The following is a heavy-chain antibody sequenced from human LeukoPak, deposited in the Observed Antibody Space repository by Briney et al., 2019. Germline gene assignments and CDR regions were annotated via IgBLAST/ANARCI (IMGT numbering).Heavy chain of an antibody. Sequence: GGSLRLSCAASGSXFSDYYITWIRQAPGKGLEWISYISGSGSYTNYADSVKGRFTTSRDNAKNSLYLQMNSLRAEDTAVYYCARVGSIAAAGTPDYWGQGTLVTVSS. V-gene: IGHV3-11*06. CDR2: ISGSGSYT. CDR1: GSXFSDYY. D-gene: IGHD6-13*01. J-gene: IGHJ4*02. CDR3: ARVGSIAAAGTPDY.